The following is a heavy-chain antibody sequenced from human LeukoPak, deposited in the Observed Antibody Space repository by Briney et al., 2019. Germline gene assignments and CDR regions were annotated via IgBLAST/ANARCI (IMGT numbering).Heavy chain of an antibody. D-gene: IGHD3-9*01. Sequence: VASVKVSCKASGGTFSSYAISWVRQAPGQGLEWMGGIIPIFGSANYAQKFQGRVTITADESTSTAFMELSSLRSDDTAVYYCARLPVRPGYYNGLDYWGQGTLVTVSS. CDR1: GGTFSSYA. CDR3: ARLPVRPGYYNGLDY. CDR2: IIPIFGSA. V-gene: IGHV1-69*13. J-gene: IGHJ4*02.